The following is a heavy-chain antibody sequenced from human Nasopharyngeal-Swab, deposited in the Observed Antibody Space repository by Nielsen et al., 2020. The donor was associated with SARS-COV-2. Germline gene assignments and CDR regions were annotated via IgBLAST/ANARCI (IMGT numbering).Heavy chain of an antibody. D-gene: IGHD5-18*01. V-gene: IGHV1-3*01. CDR3: ARDRGGYSYGFGYYYGMDV. J-gene: IGHJ6*02. CDR2: INAGNGNT. Sequence: ASVKVSCKASGYTFTSYAMHWVRQAPGQSLEWMGWINAGNGNTKYSQKFQGRVTITRDTSASTAYMELSSLRSEDTAVYYCARDRGGYSYGFGYYYGMDVWGQGTTVTVSS. CDR1: GYTFTSYA.